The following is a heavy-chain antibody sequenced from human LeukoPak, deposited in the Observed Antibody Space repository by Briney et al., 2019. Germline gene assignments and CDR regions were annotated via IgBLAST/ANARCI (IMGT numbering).Heavy chain of an antibody. CDR1: AYTFTGHY. J-gene: IGHJ4*02. D-gene: IGHD1-26*01. CDR3: AAVIVGSTSFDY. Sequence: ASVKVSCKTSAYTFTGHYMHWVRQAPGQGLEWMGWINPNSGATHYAQNFQGRVTMTRDASISTAYMDLRRLTPDDTAVYYCAAVIVGSTSFDYWGQGTLVTVSA. V-gene: IGHV1-2*02. CDR2: INPNSGAT.